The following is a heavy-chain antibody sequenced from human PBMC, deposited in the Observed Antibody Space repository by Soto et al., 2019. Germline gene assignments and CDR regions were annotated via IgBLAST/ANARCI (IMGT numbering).Heavy chain of an antibody. V-gene: IGHV3-30*03. D-gene: IGHD1-1*01. Sequence: QVQVVESGGGVVQPGRSLRLSCAASGFTFRSYAMHWVRQAPGKGLEWLAVISYDGVTIYHADSVKGRFTISRYNSKATLYLQMDSLRAADTAVYYCARAHTTNWYYYYFGMDVWGQGTTVTVAS. CDR3: ARAHTTNWYYYYFGMDV. J-gene: IGHJ6*02. CDR2: ISYDGVTI. CDR1: GFTFRSYA.